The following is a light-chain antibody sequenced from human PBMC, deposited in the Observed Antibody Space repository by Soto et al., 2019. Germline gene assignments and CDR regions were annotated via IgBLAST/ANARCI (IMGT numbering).Light chain of an antibody. V-gene: IGKV1-9*01. Sequence: DIQLTQSPSFLSASVGDRVTITCRASRAISNYLAWYQQKPGKAPKLLIYAASTLQSGVTARFSGSGSGTEFTLTIGSLQPEDFAPYYCQQINSWPYTFGQGTKLELK. J-gene: IGKJ2*01. CDR1: RAISNY. CDR3: QQINSWPYT. CDR2: AAS.